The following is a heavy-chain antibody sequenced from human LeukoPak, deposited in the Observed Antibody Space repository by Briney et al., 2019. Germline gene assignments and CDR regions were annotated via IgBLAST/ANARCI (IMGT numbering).Heavy chain of an antibody. CDR2: NYGNDDK. Sequence: SGPTLVKPHQTLTLTCTFSGFSLHTDPGAVGGVRQPPGQDLERLSFNYGNDDKRYSPPLASRLTITKDTSNNQVVHTMTDMDYVDTATYYCVHRTRVTSVAHWGRGTVVRVSS. D-gene: IGHD4-17*01. J-gene: IGHJ4*02. CDR3: VHRTRVTSVAH. V-gene: IGHV2-5*01. CDR1: GFSLHTDPGA.